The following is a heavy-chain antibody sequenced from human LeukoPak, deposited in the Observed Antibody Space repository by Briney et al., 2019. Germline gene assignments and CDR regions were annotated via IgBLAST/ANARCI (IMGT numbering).Heavy chain of an antibody. J-gene: IGHJ4*02. Sequence: PSETLSLTCAVYGGSFSGYYWSWIRQPPGKGLEWIGETNHSGSTNYNPSLKSRVTISVDTSKNQFSLKLSSVTAADTAVYYCAREWDGGHDYWGQGTLVTVSS. CDR1: GGSFSGYY. V-gene: IGHV4-34*01. D-gene: IGHD1-26*01. CDR2: TNHSGST. CDR3: AREWDGGHDY.